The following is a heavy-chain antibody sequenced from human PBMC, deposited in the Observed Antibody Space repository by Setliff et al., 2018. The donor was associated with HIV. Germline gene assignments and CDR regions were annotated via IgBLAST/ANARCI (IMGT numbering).Heavy chain of an antibody. Sequence: PSETLSLTCTVSRGSITSGDYYWSWIRQPPGKGLEWIGYIYYSVSTYFNPSLKSRVTMSADTSKNQFSLKLTSVTAADTAVYYCARVYGSGSYYLFDYWGQGILVTVSS. D-gene: IGHD3-10*01. CDR1: RGSITSGDYY. CDR3: ARVYGSGSYYLFDY. V-gene: IGHV4-30-4*08. J-gene: IGHJ4*02. CDR2: IYYSVST.